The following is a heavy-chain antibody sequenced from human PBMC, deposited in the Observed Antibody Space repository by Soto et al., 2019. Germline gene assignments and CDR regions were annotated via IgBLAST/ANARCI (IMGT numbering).Heavy chain of an antibody. CDR3: ARDLYQLLYQNWFDP. CDR1: GYTFTGYY. J-gene: IGHJ5*02. D-gene: IGHD2-2*02. V-gene: IGHV1-2*02. Sequence: ASVKVSCKASGYTFTGYYMHRVRQAPGQGLEWMGWINPNSGGTNYAQKFQGRVTMTRDTSISTDYMELSRLRSDDTAVYYCARDLYQLLYQNWFDPWGQGTLVTVSS. CDR2: INPNSGGT.